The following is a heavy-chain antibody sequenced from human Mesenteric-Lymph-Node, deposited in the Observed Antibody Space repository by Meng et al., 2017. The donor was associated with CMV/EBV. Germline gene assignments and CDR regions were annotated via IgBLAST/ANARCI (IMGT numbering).Heavy chain of an antibody. CDR1: GFTFSSYA. CDR3: AAYLAARPFDY. V-gene: IGHV3-30*01. J-gene: IGHJ4*02. Sequence: GESLKISCAASGFTFSSYALHWVRQAPGKGLEWVAVISYDGKNKYYADSLKGRFTISRDNAKSTLYLQMNSLRPEDTAFYYCAAYLAARPFDYWGRGTLVTVSS. D-gene: IGHD6-6*01. CDR2: ISYDGKNK.